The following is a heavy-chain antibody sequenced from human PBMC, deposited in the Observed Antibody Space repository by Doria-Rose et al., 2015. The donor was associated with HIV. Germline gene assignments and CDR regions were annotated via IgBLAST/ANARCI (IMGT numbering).Heavy chain of an antibody. CDR3: ARIKSSRWYHKYYFDF. CDR2: IFSDDER. CDR1: GVSLSSPGMG. V-gene: IGHV2-26*01. D-gene: IGHD6-13*01. J-gene: IGHJ4*02. Sequence: TETLTLTCTVSGVSLSSPGMGVSWIRQPPGKALEWLANIFSDDERSYKTSLKSRLTISRGTSKSQVVLTMTDTDPVDTATYYCARIKSSRWYHKYYFDFWGQGTLVIVSA.